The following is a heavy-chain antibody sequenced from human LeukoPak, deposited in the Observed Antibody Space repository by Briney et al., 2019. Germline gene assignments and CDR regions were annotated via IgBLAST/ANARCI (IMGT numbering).Heavy chain of an antibody. D-gene: IGHD6-19*01. CDR3: TTLAKWLPQKGY. V-gene: IGHV3-15*01. CDR2: IKSKTDGGTT. CDR1: GFNFSNAW. Sequence: KPGGSLRLSCAASGFNFSNAWMSWVRQAPGKGLEWVGRIKSKTDGGTTDYAAPVKGRFTISRDDSKNTLYLQMNSLKTEDTAVYYCTTLAKWLPQKGYWGQGTLVTVSS. J-gene: IGHJ4*02.